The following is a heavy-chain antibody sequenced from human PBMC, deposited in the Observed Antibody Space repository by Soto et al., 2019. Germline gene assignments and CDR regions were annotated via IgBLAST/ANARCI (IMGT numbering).Heavy chain of an antibody. Sequence: GGSLRLSCAASGFTFSSYAMSWVRQAPGKGLEWVSAISGSGGSTYYADSVKGRFTISRDNSKNTLYLQMNSLRAEDTAVYYCAKSLRGIVVVVAATPDAFDIWGQGTMVTVSS. V-gene: IGHV3-23*01. D-gene: IGHD2-15*01. J-gene: IGHJ3*02. CDR3: AKSLRGIVVVVAATPDAFDI. CDR1: GFTFSSYA. CDR2: ISGSGGST.